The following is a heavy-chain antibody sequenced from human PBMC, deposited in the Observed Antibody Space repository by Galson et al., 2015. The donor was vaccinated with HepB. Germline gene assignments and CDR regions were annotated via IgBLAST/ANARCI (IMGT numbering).Heavy chain of an antibody. CDR3: VRPRGAGAGDYQNWYFDL. CDR2: ISYTGKYT. V-gene: IGHV3-30*04. CDR1: GFGFSYFP. Sequence: SLRLSCAASGFGFSYFPMHWVRQAPGKGLDWVAVISYTGKYTNYADSGKGRFTISRDNSKNALYLQMNSLRVEDTALYYCVRPRGAGAGDYQNWYFDLWGRGTLVTVTS. J-gene: IGHJ2*01. D-gene: IGHD4-17*01.